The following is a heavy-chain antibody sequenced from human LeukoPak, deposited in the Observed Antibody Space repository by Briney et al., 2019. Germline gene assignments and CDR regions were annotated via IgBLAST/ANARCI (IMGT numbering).Heavy chain of an antibody. D-gene: IGHD6-19*01. Sequence: PSETLSLTCAVSGGSISSGSYYWSWIRQPAGKGLEWIGRIYTSGSTNYNPSLKSRVTISVDTSKNQFSLKLSSVTAADTAVYYCARDEYSSGWYGGGDYYYMDVWGKGTTVTISS. CDR1: GGSISSGSYY. J-gene: IGHJ6*03. CDR3: ARDEYSSGWYGGGDYYYMDV. CDR2: IYTSGST. V-gene: IGHV4-61*02.